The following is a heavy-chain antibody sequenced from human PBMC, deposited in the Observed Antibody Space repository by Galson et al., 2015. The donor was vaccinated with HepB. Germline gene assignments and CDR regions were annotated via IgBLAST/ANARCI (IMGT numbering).Heavy chain of an antibody. Sequence: SLRLSCAASGFTFSTYSMNWVRQAPGKGLEWVSYISSSSSIIDYADSVKGRFTISRDNAKKSLYLQMNSLRAEDTAVYYCARTPVVVGEAFDIWGQGAMVTVSS. CDR3: ARTPVVVGEAFDI. J-gene: IGHJ3*02. CDR2: ISSSSSII. V-gene: IGHV3-48*01. CDR1: GFTFSTYS. D-gene: IGHD2-21*01.